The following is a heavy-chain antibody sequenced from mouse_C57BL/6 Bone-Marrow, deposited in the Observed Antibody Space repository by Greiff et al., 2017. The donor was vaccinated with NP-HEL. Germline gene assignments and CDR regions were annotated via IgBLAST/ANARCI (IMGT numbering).Heavy chain of an antibody. CDR1: GYSFTGYF. Sequence: EVKLMESGPELVKPGDSVKISCKASGYSFTGYFMNWVMQSHGKSLEWIGRINPYNGDTFYNQKFKGKATLTVDKSSSTAHMELRSLTSEDSAVYYCARWGLLRAMDYWGQGTSVTVSS. CDR3: ARWGLLRAMDY. D-gene: IGHD1-1*01. V-gene: IGHV1-20*01. CDR2: INPYNGDT. J-gene: IGHJ4*01.